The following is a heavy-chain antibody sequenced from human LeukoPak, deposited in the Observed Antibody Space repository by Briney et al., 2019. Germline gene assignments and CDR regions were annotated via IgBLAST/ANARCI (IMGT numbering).Heavy chain of an antibody. D-gene: IGHD6-6*01. CDR1: GFTFSNYN. J-gene: IGHJ3*02. Sequence: GGSLRLSCAASGFTFSNYNMNWVRQAPGKGLEWVSYISSSSNTIYYADSVKGRFTISRDNSKNTLYLQMNSLRAEDTAVYYCARDSLRPNAFDIWGQGTMVTVSS. V-gene: IGHV3-48*01. CDR2: ISSSSNTI. CDR3: ARDSLRPNAFDI.